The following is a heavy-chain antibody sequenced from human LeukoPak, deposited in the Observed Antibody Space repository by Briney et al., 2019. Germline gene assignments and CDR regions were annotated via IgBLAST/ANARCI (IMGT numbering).Heavy chain of an antibody. Sequence: SETLSLTCIVSGGSISSNIYYWGWIRQPPGKGLEWIGSIYYSESTHYSPSLKSRVTISVDTSQNQFSLQLSSVTAADTAVYYCARLFGHSYGLVDYWGQGTLVTVSS. V-gene: IGHV4-39*01. CDR3: ARLFGHSYGLVDY. CDR1: GGSISSNIYY. J-gene: IGHJ4*02. CDR2: IYYSEST. D-gene: IGHD5-18*01.